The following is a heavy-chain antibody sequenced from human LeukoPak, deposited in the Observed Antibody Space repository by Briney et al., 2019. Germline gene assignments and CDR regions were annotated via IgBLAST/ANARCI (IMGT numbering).Heavy chain of an antibody. CDR1: GGSISSGGYY. CDR2: IYYSGST. Sequence: PSETLSLTCTVPGGSISSGGYYWSWIRQHPGKGLEWIGYIYYSGSTYYNPSLKSRVTISVDTSKNQFSLKLSSVTAADTAVYYCARVSYDFNYFDYWGQGTLVTVSS. V-gene: IGHV4-31*03. D-gene: IGHD3-3*01. CDR3: ARVSYDFNYFDY. J-gene: IGHJ4*02.